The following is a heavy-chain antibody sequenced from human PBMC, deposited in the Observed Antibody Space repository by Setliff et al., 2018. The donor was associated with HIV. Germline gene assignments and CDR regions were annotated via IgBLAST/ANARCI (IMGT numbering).Heavy chain of an antibody. Sequence: SVKVSCKASGGTSSRYAINWVRQAPGQGLEWMGQFIPILDITNYAQKFQGRVAITADDSTSSFYLDLSSLTSDDTAVYYCAGPKGDDAFDIWGQGTMVTVSS. J-gene: IGHJ3*02. CDR3: AGPKGDDAFDI. D-gene: IGHD1-26*01. CDR2: FIPILDIT. CDR1: GGTSSRYA. V-gene: IGHV1-69*10.